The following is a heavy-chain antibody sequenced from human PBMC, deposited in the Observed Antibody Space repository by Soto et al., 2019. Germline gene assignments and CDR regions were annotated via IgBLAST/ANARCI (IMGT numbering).Heavy chain of an antibody. J-gene: IGHJ4*02. CDR2: IIPIFGTA. Sequence: QVQLVQSGTEVKKPGSSVKVSCKASGGAFSSYTINWVRQAPGQGLEWMGGIIPIFGTANYAQKFQGRVTFTADTSTNTAFMELNSLRSNDTAVYSCSRDAIAAAGTNDWGQGTLVTVSS. D-gene: IGHD6-13*01. CDR1: GGAFSSYT. CDR3: SRDAIAAAGTND. V-gene: IGHV1-69*06.